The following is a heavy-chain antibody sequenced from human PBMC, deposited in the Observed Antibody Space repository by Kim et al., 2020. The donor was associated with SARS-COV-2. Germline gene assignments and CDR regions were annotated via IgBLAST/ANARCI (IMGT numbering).Heavy chain of an antibody. Sequence: SETLSLTCAVSGGSISSSNWWSWVRQPPGKGLEWIGEIYHSGSTNYNPSLKSRVTISVDKSKNQFSLKLSSVTAADTAVYYCARALRYFDWLLGNFDYWGQGTLVTVSS. CDR1: GGSISSSNW. CDR3: ARALRYFDWLLGNFDY. D-gene: IGHD3-9*01. CDR2: IYHSGST. J-gene: IGHJ4*02. V-gene: IGHV4-4*02.